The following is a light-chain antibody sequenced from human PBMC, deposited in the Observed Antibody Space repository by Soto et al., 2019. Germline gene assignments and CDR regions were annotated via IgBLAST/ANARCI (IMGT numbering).Light chain of an antibody. CDR2: DAS. J-gene: IGKJ1*01. CDR1: QSISSW. Sequence: DIHMTQSPSTLSSSLGDRVTITFRASQSISSWLAWYQQKPGKAPKLLIYDASSLESGVPSRFSGSGSGTEFTLTISSLQPDDFATYYCQQYNSYWTFGQGTKVDIK. CDR3: QQYNSYWT. V-gene: IGKV1-5*01.